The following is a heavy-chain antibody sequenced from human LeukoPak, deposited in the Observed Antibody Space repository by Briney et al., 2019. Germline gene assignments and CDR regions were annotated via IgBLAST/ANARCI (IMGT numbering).Heavy chain of an antibody. V-gene: IGHV1-46*01. CDR3: ASDPGGFDWDY. CDR2: INPSGGST. Sequence: ASVKVSCKASGYTFTSYGISWVRQAPGQGLEWMGIINPSGGSTSYAQKFQGRVTMTRDTSTSTVYMELSSLRSEDTAVYYCASDPGGFDWDYWGQGTLVTVSS. CDR1: GYTFTSYG. J-gene: IGHJ4*02. D-gene: IGHD3-9*01.